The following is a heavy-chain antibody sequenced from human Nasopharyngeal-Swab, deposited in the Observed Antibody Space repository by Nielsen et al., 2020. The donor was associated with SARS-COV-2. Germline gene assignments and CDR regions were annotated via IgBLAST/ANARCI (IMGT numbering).Heavy chain of an antibody. CDR3: ARQHQLLGDY. D-gene: IGHD2-2*01. J-gene: IGHJ4*02. CDR1: GGSISSSSYY. CDR2: IYYSGST. V-gene: IGHV4-39*01. Sequence: DTLSLTCTVSGGSISSSSYYWGWIRQPPGKGLEWIGSIYYSGSTYYNPSLKSRVTISVDTSKNQFSLKLSSVTAADTAVYYCARQHQLLGDYWGQGTLVTVSS.